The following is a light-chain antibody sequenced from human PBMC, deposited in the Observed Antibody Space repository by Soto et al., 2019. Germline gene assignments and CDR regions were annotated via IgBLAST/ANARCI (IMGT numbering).Light chain of an antibody. CDR3: QQSYSTPFT. Sequence: DIQMTQSPSSLSASVGDRVTITCRASQSISSYLSWYQQKPGKAPKLLIYAASSLQSGVPSRFGGSGSGTDFTLTISSLQPEDFATYYCQQSYSTPFTFGGGTKVDIK. CDR2: AAS. V-gene: IGKV1-39*01. J-gene: IGKJ4*01. CDR1: QSISSY.